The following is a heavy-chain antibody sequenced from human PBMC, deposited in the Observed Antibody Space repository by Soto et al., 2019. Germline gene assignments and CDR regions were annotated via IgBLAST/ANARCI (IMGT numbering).Heavy chain of an antibody. Sequence: GGSLRLSCTASGLTFGGYAMSWFRQAPGKGLEWVGFIRSKAYGGTTEYAASVKGRFTISRDDSKSIAYLQMNSLKTEDTAVYYCTSGQTSIVVVVAATLDYWGQGTLVTVSS. CDR2: IRSKAYGGTT. V-gene: IGHV3-49*03. CDR3: TSGQTSIVVVVAATLDY. D-gene: IGHD2-15*01. J-gene: IGHJ4*02. CDR1: GLTFGGYA.